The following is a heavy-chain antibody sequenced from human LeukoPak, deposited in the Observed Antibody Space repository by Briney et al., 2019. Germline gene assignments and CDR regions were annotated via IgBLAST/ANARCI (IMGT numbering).Heavy chain of an antibody. CDR2: IHPNSGGT. Sequence: GASVKVSCKASGYTFTAYYVHWVRQAPGQGPEWMGWIHPNSGGTKYAQNFQGRVTMTRDTSTTTAYMELSSLRSDDTAVYYCARGDIYWDYWGQGTQVTVSS. CDR1: GYTFTAYY. CDR3: ARGDIYWDY. V-gene: IGHV1-2*02. J-gene: IGHJ4*02. D-gene: IGHD2-15*01.